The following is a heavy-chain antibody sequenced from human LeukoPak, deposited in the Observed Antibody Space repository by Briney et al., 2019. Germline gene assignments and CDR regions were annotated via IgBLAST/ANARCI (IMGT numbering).Heavy chain of an antibody. CDR1: GFTFSSYS. Sequence: GGSLRLSCAASGFTFSSYSMNWVRQAPGKGLEWVSSIGSSSSYIYYADSVKGRFTISRDNAKNSLYLQMNSLRAEDTAVYYCAKDSSLYGTSWWGNYFDYWGQGTLVTVSS. D-gene: IGHD6-13*01. V-gene: IGHV3-21*01. CDR2: IGSSSSYI. J-gene: IGHJ4*02. CDR3: AKDSSLYGTSWWGNYFDY.